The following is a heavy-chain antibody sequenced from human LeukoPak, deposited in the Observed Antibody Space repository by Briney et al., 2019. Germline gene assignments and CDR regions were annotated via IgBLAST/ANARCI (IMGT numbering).Heavy chain of an antibody. J-gene: IGHJ3*02. CDR1: GGSISSYY. CDR2: IYYSGST. D-gene: IGHD6-13*01. CDR3: ARDLHSSSWYVAFDI. V-gene: IGHV4-59*01. Sequence: KPSETLSLTCTVSGGSISSYYWSWIRQPPGKGLEWIGYIYYSGSTNYNPSLKSRVTILVDTSKNQFSLKLSSVTAADTAVYYCARDLHSSSWYVAFDIWGQGTMVTVSS.